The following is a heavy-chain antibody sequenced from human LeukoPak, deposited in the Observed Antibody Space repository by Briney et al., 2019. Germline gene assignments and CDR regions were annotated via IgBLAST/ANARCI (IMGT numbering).Heavy chain of an antibody. CDR1: GFTFDDYA. CDR3: AKGAGYSSSWYDY. D-gene: IGHD6-13*01. J-gene: IGHJ4*02. V-gene: IGHV3-9*01. CDR2: ISWNSGSI. Sequence: PGRSLRLSCAASGFTFDDYAMHWVRQAPGKGLEWVSGISWNSGSIGYADSVKGRFTISRDNAKNSLYLQMNSLRAEDTALYYCAKGAGYSSSWYDYWGQGTLVTVSS.